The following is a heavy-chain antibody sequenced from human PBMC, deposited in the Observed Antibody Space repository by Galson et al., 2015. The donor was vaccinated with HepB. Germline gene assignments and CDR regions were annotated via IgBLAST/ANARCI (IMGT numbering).Heavy chain of an antibody. V-gene: IGHV3-48*02. CDR3: ARDPGMVRGVVLFDY. CDR2: ISSSSKTI. J-gene: IGHJ4*02. Sequence: SLRLSCAASGFTFNTYGMNWVRQAPGKGLEWISYISSSSKTIYYADSVKGRFTISRDNAKNSLYLQMNSLRDEDTAVYYCARDPGMVRGVVLFDYWGQGTLVTVSS. D-gene: IGHD3-10*01. CDR1: GFTFNTYG.